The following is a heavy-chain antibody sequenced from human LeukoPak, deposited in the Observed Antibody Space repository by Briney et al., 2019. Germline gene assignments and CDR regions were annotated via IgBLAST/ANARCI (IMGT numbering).Heavy chain of an antibody. Sequence: GGSLRLSCAGSGFTFNNYPISWVRQTPGKGPQWVADISGSGGSTYYADSVKGRFTISRDNSKNTLYLQMNSLRAEDTAVYYCARGDGYSGYEGELDYWGQGTLVTVSS. J-gene: IGHJ4*02. D-gene: IGHD5-12*01. CDR2: ISGSGGST. V-gene: IGHV3-23*01. CDR1: GFTFNNYP. CDR3: ARGDGYSGYEGELDY.